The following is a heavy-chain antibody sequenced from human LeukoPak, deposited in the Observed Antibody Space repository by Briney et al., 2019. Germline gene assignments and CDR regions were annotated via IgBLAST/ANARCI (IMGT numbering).Heavy chain of an antibody. CDR1: GFTFDDYA. CDR3: AKDPAYYYDSSGYCDY. D-gene: IGHD3-22*01. J-gene: IGHJ4*02. Sequence: GGSLRLSCAASGFTFDDYAMHWVRQAPGKGLEWVSGISWNSGSIGYADSVKGRFTISRDNAKNSLYLQMNSLRAEDTASYYCAKDPAYYYDSSGYCDYWGQGTLVTVSS. V-gene: IGHV3-9*01. CDR2: ISWNSGSI.